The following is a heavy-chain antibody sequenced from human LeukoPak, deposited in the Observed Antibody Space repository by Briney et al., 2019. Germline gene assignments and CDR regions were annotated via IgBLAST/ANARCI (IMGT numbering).Heavy chain of an antibody. CDR1: GGSISSSSYY. J-gene: IGHJ6*03. CDR2: IYYSGST. CDR3: ARARLGYMDV. Sequence: SETLSLTCTVSGGSISSSSYYWGWIRQPPGKGLEWIGSIYYSGSTYYNPSLKSRVTISVDTSKNQFSLKLSSVTAADTAVYYCARARLGYMDVWGKGTTVTISS. V-gene: IGHV4-39*07. D-gene: IGHD3-22*01.